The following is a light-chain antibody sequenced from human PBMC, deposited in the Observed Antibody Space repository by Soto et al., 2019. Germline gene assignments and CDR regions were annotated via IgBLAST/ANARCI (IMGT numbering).Light chain of an antibody. CDR1: QTISTY. V-gene: IGKV1-39*01. CDR3: QQSYTTPYS. Sequence: DIQMTQSPSSLSASVGDRVTITCRASQTISTYLHWYQQKPGKAPTLLISAASSLQGGVPARFSGSGSGTDFTLTISSLQPEDFATYYCQQSYTTPYSFGPGTKVDIK. J-gene: IGKJ2*03. CDR2: AAS.